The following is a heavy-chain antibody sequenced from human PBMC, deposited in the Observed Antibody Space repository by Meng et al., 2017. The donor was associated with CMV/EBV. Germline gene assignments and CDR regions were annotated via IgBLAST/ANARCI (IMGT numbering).Heavy chain of an antibody. CDR1: GFSLSPSGMH. CDR3: ARISLTCSSVWCFDY. J-gene: IGHJ4*02. V-gene: IGHV2-70D*14. D-gene: IGHD6-19*01. Sequence: SGPTLVTPPPTLTLTCTFSGFSLSPSGMHVSWIRQPPGKALEWLARIDWDDDKFYSTSLKTRLTISKDTPKNQVVLTMTNMDPVDTATYYCARISLTCSSVWCFDYWGQGTLVTVSS. CDR2: IDWDDDK.